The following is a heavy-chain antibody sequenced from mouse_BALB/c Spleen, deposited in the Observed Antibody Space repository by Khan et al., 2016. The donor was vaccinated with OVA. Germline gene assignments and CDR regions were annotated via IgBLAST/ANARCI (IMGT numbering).Heavy chain of an antibody. CDR3: PRHRGYYGNNPYFDY. Sequence: EVKLMESGGGLVRPGGSLKLSCAASGFSFSSYSMSWVRQTPEKRLEWVATISSGGTYTYYPDSVKGRFTISRDNAKNTLYLQMSSLKSEDTAMYYCPRHRGYYGNNPYFDYWGQGTTLTVSS. V-gene: IGHV5-6-4*01. D-gene: IGHD1-1*01. CDR2: ISSGGTYT. J-gene: IGHJ2*01. CDR1: GFSFSSYS.